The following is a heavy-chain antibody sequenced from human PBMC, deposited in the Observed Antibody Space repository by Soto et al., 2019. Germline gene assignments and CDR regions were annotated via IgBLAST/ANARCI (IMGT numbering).Heavy chain of an antibody. CDR3: AWGCSSNWFDP. CDR2: IIPILGTA. J-gene: IGHJ5*02. V-gene: IGHV1-69*01. D-gene: IGHD2-2*01. Sequence: QAPGQGLERMGGIIPILGTANNAQKFQGRVTITADESTSTAYMELSSLRSEDTAVYYCAWGCSSNWFDPWGQGTLVTVSS.